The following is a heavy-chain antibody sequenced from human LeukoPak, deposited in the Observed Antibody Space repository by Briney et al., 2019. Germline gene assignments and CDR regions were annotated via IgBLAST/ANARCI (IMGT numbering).Heavy chain of an antibody. D-gene: IGHD2-2*01. CDR1: GYTFTGYY. Sequence: ASVKVSCKASGYTFTGYYMHWVRQAPGQGLEWMGWINPNSGGTTYSQKFQGRVTMTRDTSISTAYMELSRLRSDDTAVYYCARVHRPSGGRGRYCSSTSCYEWGPRMDYYYMDVWGKGTTVTVSS. CDR3: ARVHRPSGGRGRYCSSTSCYEWGPRMDYYYMDV. J-gene: IGHJ6*03. V-gene: IGHV1-2*02. CDR2: INPNSGGT.